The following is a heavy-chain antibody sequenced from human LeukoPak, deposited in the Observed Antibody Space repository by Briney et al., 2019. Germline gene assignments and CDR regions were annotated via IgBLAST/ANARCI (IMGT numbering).Heavy chain of an antibody. CDR3: ARDRGAMVRGVGAFDI. Sequence: SETLSLTCAVYGGSFSGYYWTWIRQPPGKGLEWIGEIIDTGSTKYNSSLKSRVTISVDTSKNQFSLKLSSVTAADTAVYYCARDRGAMVRGVGAFDIWGQGTMVTVSS. D-gene: IGHD3-10*01. J-gene: IGHJ3*02. CDR2: IIDTGST. V-gene: IGHV4-34*12. CDR1: GGSFSGYY.